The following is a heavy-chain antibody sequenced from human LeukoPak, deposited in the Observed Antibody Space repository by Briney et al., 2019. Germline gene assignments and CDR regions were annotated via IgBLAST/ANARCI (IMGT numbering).Heavy chain of an antibody. Sequence: GGSLRLSCAASGFTVSNNYMSWVRQAPGKGLEWVSIIYNGGSTYYTDAVKGRFTISRDNSENTLYLQMNSLRAEDTAVYYCARAVLNDYAASWGQGTLVTVSS. CDR1: GFTVSNNY. D-gene: IGHD4-17*01. J-gene: IGHJ4*02. CDR2: IYNGGST. CDR3: ARAVLNDYAAS. V-gene: IGHV3-53*01.